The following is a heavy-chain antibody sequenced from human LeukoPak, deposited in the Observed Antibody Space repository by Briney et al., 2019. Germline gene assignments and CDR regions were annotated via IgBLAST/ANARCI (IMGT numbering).Heavy chain of an antibody. CDR3: AAILRSSGSYSIDY. CDR1: GGSISSADYC. CDR2: ICYSGST. D-gene: IGHD3-10*01. J-gene: IGHJ4*02. Sequence: SQTLSLTCTVSGGSISSADYCWSWIRQPPGKGLEWIGNICYSGSTYYIPSLKSRLTISLDTSKNQFSLKLSSVTAADTAVYYCAAILRSSGSYSIDYWGQGTLVTVSS. V-gene: IGHV4-30-4*01.